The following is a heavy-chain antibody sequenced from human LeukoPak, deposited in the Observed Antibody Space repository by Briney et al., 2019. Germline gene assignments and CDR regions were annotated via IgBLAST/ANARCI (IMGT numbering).Heavy chain of an antibody. D-gene: IGHD6-13*01. CDR2: VYYNGST. J-gene: IGHJ4*02. Sequence: SETLSLICTVSGGSISSYYWSWIRQSPGKGLEWIGYVYYNGSTNYNPSLKSRVTISVDTSKNQFSLKLSSVTAADTAVFYCAVLAAGGMGGGVFDYWGQGTLVTVSS. CDR3: AVLAAGGMGGGVFDY. V-gene: IGHV4-59*01. CDR1: GGSISSYY.